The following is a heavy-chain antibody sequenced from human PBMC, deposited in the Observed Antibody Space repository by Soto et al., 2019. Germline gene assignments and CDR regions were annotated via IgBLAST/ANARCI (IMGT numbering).Heavy chain of an antibody. Sequence: QVQLVQSGAEVRKPGASVKVSCKASGYTFSNYGLSWVRQAPGQGLEWMGWISDYNGNTHYAQKFQGRLILTTDTSTRTGFVEFRSLTSDDPAVYFCAGEGYYSGSGTYSPPRYYGMDVWGQGTTVTVSS. J-gene: IGHJ6*02. CDR3: AGEGYYSGSGTYSPPRYYGMDV. CDR1: GYTFSNYG. V-gene: IGHV1-18*01. CDR2: ISDYNGNT. D-gene: IGHD3-10*01.